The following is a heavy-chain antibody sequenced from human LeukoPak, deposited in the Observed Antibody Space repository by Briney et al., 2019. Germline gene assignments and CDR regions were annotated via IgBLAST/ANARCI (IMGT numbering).Heavy chain of an antibody. J-gene: IGHJ4*02. CDR3: ATPTRSSGDY. D-gene: IGHD3-22*01. Sequence: GGSLRLSCAASGFTFSNYAMSWVRQAPGKGLEWVAFIRYDGGNKYYADSVKGRFTISRDNSKNTLYLQMNSLRAEDTAVYYCATPTRSSGDYWGQGTLVTVSS. CDR2: IRYDGGNK. CDR1: GFTFSNYA. V-gene: IGHV3-30*02.